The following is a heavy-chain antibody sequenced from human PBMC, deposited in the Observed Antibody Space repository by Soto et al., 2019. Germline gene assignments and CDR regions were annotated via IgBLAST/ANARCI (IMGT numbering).Heavy chain of an antibody. J-gene: IGHJ6*02. Sequence: GGSLRLSCAASGFTFDDYGMSWVRQAPGKGLEWVSGINWNGGSTGYADSVKGRFTISRDNAKNSLYLQMNSLRAEDTALYYCAREEVWNDAPQSYYYGMDVWGQGTTVTVSS. CDR3: AREEVWNDAPQSYYYGMDV. D-gene: IGHD1-1*01. CDR2: INWNGGST. V-gene: IGHV3-20*04. CDR1: GFTFDDYG.